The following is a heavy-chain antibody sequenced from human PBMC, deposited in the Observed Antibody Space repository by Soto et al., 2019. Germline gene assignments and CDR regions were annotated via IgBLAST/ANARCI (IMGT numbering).Heavy chain of an antibody. J-gene: IGHJ5*02. V-gene: IGHV1-18*01. CDR1: GYTFTSYG. CDR3: ARVIITMVRGVRVIWWFDP. Sequence: QVQLVQSGAEVKKPGASVKVSCKASGYTFTSYGISWVRQAPGQGLEWMGWISAYNGNTNYAQKLQGRVTMTTDTTTSTAYMELRRLRSDDTAVYYCARVIITMVRGVRVIWWFDPWGQGTLVTVSS. CDR2: ISAYNGNT. D-gene: IGHD3-10*01.